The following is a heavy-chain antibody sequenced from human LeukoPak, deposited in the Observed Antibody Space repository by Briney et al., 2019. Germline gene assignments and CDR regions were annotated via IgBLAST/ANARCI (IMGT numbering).Heavy chain of an antibody. CDR3: AKLIKLSGSSHVDH. CDR2: ISGSGGST. Sequence: PGGSLRLSCAASGFTFSSSVIIWVRQAPGKGLEWVSGISGSGGSTYYADSVKGRFTISRDNSKNTLYLQMNSLRVEDTAVYYCAKLIKLSGSSHVDHWGQGTLVTVSS. J-gene: IGHJ4*02. D-gene: IGHD1-26*01. CDR1: GFTFSSSV. V-gene: IGHV3-23*01.